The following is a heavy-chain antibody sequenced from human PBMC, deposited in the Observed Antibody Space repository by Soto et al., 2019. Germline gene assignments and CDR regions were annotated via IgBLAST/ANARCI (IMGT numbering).Heavy chain of an antibody. CDR2: ISYDGSNK. CDR3: AKDYVLRYSGYDPQYYFDY. J-gene: IGHJ4*02. CDR1: GFTFSSYA. Sequence: QVQLVESGGGVVQPGRSLRLSCAASGFTFSSYAMHWVRQAPGKGLEWVAVISYDGSNKYYADSVKGRFTISRDNSKNTLYLQMNSLRAEDTAVYYCAKDYVLRYSGYDPQYYFDYWGQGTLVTVSS. D-gene: IGHD5-12*01. V-gene: IGHV3-30-3*01.